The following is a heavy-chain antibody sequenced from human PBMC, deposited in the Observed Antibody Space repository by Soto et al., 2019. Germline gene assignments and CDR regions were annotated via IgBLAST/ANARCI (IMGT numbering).Heavy chain of an antibody. Sequence: GGSLRLSCAASGFTFSNCWMHWVRQPPGKGLVWVALISSNGITISYADSVKGRFTISRDNAKNTLYLQMNSLRAEDTAMYYCVRARGYYGMDVWGQGTAVTVSS. V-gene: IGHV3-74*01. CDR2: ISSNGITI. CDR1: GFTFSNCW. J-gene: IGHJ6*02. CDR3: VRARGYYGMDV.